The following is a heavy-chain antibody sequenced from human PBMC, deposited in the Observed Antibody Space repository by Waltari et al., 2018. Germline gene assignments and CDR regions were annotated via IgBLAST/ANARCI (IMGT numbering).Heavy chain of an antibody. Sequence: QVQLQESGPGLVKPSETLSLTCTVPGGSISSHYWSWIGQPQGKGLEWIGYIYYSGGTNYIPSLKSRVTISVDTSKNQFSLKLSSVTAADTAVYYCARERPMGYYDSSCYAFDIWGQGTMVTVSS. D-gene: IGHD3-22*01. CDR2: IYYSGGT. J-gene: IGHJ3*02. CDR1: GGSISSHY. CDR3: ARERPMGYYDSSCYAFDI. V-gene: IGHV4-59*11.